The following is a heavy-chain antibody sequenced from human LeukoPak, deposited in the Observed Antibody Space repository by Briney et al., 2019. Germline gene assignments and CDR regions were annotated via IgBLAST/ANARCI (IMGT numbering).Heavy chain of an antibody. V-gene: IGHV3-48*01. J-gene: IGHJ3*02. D-gene: IGHD3-16*01. CDR2: ISSSSTI. CDR1: GFTFSSYS. Sequence: GGSLRLSCAASGFTFSSYSMNWVRQAPGKGLEWVSYISSSSTIYYADSVKGRFTISRDNAKNSLYLQMNRLRAEDTAVYYCARVGFMTTDAFDIWGQGTMVTVSS. CDR3: ARVGFMTTDAFDI.